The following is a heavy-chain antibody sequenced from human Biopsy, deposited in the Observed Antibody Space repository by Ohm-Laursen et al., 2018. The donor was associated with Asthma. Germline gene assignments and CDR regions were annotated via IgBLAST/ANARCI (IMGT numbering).Heavy chain of an antibody. J-gene: IGHJ6*02. CDR1: GGTFSNFA. Sequence: VKISCKAPGGTFSNFAISWVRQAPGQGLEWLGGIMTVFGTTNYAQKVQGRVTITADETTSTAYMEVTSLRSEDTAIYYCARCQVGYSSGWSLLLKKIYYSGMDVWGQGTAVTVSS. V-gene: IGHV1-69*13. CDR3: ARCQVGYSSGWSLLLKKIYYSGMDV. CDR2: IMTVFGTT. D-gene: IGHD6-19*01.